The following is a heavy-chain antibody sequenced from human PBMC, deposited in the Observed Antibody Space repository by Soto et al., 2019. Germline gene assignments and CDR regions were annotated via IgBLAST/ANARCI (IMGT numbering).Heavy chain of an antibody. Sequence: PSETLSLTCTGSGGSFTTYYWSWIRQPPGKGLEWIGYIYYSGSTNHNPSLKSRVTLSLDTSKNQFSLRLTSVTAADTAVYYCASVKNWNDFDYWGQGTLVTVSS. CDR3: ASVKNWNDFDY. D-gene: IGHD1-1*01. V-gene: IGHV4-59*01. CDR1: GGSFTTYY. CDR2: IYYSGST. J-gene: IGHJ4*02.